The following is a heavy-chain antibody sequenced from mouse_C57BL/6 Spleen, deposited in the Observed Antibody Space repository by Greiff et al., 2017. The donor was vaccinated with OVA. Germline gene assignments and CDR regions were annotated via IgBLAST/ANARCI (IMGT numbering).Heavy chain of an antibody. CDR1: GYTFTSYW. CDR2: IDPNSGGT. Sequence: QVQLQQPGAELVKPGASVKLSCKASGYTFTSYWMHWVKQRPGRGLEWIGRIDPNSGGTKYNEKFKSKATLTVDKPSSTAYMQLSSLTSEDSAVYYCAREGVSYGNYGWYFDVWGTGTTVTVSS. J-gene: IGHJ1*03. CDR3: AREGVSYGNYGWYFDV. V-gene: IGHV1-72*01. D-gene: IGHD2-1*01.